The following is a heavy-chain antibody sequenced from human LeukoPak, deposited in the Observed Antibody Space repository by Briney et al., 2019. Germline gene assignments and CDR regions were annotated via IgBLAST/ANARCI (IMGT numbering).Heavy chain of an antibody. D-gene: IGHD3-22*01. V-gene: IGHV3-48*01. CDR1: GFTFSSYS. CDR2: ISGSSNTI. CDR3: ARAGEGGYDSINFYYGIDY. J-gene: IGHJ4*02. Sequence: AGGSLRLSCAASGFTFSSYSMNWVRQAPGKGLEWVSYISGSSNTIYYADSVKGRFTISRDNAKNSLYLQMNSLRADDTAVYYCARAGEGGYDSINFYYGIDYWGQGTLVTVSS.